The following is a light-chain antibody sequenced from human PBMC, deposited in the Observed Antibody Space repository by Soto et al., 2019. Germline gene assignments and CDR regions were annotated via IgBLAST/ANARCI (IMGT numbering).Light chain of an antibody. CDR3: QQSCAPPLT. CDR2: AAS. V-gene: IGKV1-39*01. J-gene: IGKJ4*01. Sequence: DIQMTQSPSSLSASVGDRVTITCRASQTISGYLNWYQQKPGEAPELLIYAASYLGNGVPSRFSGSGSGTYFTLPIRRLQPDDLAPYYCQQSCAPPLTFGGGKKVDIK. CDR1: QTISGY.